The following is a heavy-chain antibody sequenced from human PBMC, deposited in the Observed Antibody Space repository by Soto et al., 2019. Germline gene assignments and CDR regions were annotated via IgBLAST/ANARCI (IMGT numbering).Heavy chain of an antibody. CDR2: INPNSGGT. CDR1: GYTFTGYY. Sequence: ASVKVSCKASGYTFTGYYMHWVRQAPGQGLEWMGWINPNSGGTNYAQKFQGRVTMTRDTSISTAYMELSRLRSDDTAVYYCATLEAAGTGFDYWGQGTLVTVSS. J-gene: IGHJ4*02. V-gene: IGHV1-2*02. D-gene: IGHD6-13*01. CDR3: ATLEAAGTGFDY.